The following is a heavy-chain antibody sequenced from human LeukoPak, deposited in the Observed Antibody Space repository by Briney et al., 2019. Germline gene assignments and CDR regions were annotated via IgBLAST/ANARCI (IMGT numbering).Heavy chain of an antibody. V-gene: IGHV3-7*01. J-gene: IGHJ6*02. D-gene: IGHD1-7*01. Sequence: GGSLRLSCAASGFTFSSYWMSWVRQAPGKGLEWVANIKQDGSEKYYVDSVKGRFTISRDNAKNSLYLQMNSLRAEDTAVYYCARGPGTTSYYYYYYGMDVWGQGTTVTVSS. CDR3: ARGPGTTSYYYYYYGMDV. CDR2: IKQDGSEK. CDR1: GFTFSSYW.